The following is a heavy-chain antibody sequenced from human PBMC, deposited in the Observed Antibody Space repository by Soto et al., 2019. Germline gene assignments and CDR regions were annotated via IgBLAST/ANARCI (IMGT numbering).Heavy chain of an antibody. Sequence: GGSLRLSCEASGFAFTTYWMHWVRQAPGKGLVWVSGIKSDGTTTTYADSVKGRFTISRDNAKNTLYLQMSSLSAEDTAVYYCATEFARTYTPLPLDLSGPGTQVTVSS. J-gene: IGHJ5*02. CDR1: GFAFTTYW. D-gene: IGHD2-2*02. CDR2: IKSDGTTT. V-gene: IGHV3-74*01. CDR3: ATEFARTYTPLPLDL.